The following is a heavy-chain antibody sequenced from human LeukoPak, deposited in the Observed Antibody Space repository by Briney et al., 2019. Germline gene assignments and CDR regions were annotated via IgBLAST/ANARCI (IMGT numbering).Heavy chain of an antibody. V-gene: IGHV4-4*07. CDR2: IYTSEST. D-gene: IGHD2-15*01. Sequence: SETLSLTCTVSGGSISSYYWNWIRQPAGKGLELIGRIYTSESTNYNPSLKSRVTMSVDTSKNQVSLKLSSVTAADTAVYYCARDPSFVEGYFDYWGQGILVTVSS. CDR3: ARDPSFVEGYFDY. CDR1: GGSISSYY. J-gene: IGHJ4*02.